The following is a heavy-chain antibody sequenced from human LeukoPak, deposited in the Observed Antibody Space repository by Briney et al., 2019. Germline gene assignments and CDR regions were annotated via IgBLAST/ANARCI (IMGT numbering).Heavy chain of an antibody. CDR3: TTDIVVVPAAIPDAFDI. D-gene: IGHD2-2*01. J-gene: IGHJ3*02. V-gene: IGHV3-15*01. CDR2: IKSKTDGGTT. CDR1: GFTFSNAW. Sequence: GSLRLSCAASGFTFSNAWMSWVRQAPGKGLEWVGRIKSKTDGGTTDYAAPVKGRFTISRDDSKNTLYLQMNSLKTEDTAVYYCTTDIVVVPAAIPDAFDIWGQGTMVTVSS.